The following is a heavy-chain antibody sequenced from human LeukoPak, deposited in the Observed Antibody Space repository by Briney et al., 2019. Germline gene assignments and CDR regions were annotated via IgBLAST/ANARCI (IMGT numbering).Heavy chain of an antibody. J-gene: IGHJ4*02. CDR1: GFIFSNYA. Sequence: GGSLRLSCAASGFIFSNYAMSWVRQAPGKGLEWVSAITGSGGNTYSADSVKGQFTISRDNSKNTLSLQMNSLRAEDTAVYYCAKASRQSSGWYFDYWGQGTLVTVSS. D-gene: IGHD6-25*01. CDR2: ITGSGGNT. CDR3: AKASRQSSGWYFDY. V-gene: IGHV3-23*01.